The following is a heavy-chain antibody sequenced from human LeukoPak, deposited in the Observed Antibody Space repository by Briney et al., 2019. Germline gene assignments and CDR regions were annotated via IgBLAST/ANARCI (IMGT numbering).Heavy chain of an antibody. Sequence: ASVKVSCKASGYTFTSYAMHWVRQAPGQRLEWMGWINAGNGNTKYSLKFQGRVTITRDTSASTAYMELSSLRSEDTAVYYCAGYCSSTSCRRSWFDPWGQGTLVTVSS. CDR1: GYTFTSYA. J-gene: IGHJ5*02. V-gene: IGHV1-3*01. CDR3: AGYCSSTSCRRSWFDP. D-gene: IGHD2-2*01. CDR2: INAGNGNT.